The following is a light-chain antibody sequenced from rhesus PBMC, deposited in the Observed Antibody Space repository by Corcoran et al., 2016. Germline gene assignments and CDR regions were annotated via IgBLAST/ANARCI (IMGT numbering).Light chain of an antibody. CDR3: LQYSSSPFT. CDR2: KAS. V-gene: IGKV1-22*01. CDR1: QSINNW. Sequence: DIQMTQSPSSLSASVGDTVTITCRASQSINNWLAWYQQKPGNAPNLLIYKASTLQSGVPSRFSGVGSWTDYTLTIHILQSEDFATYYCLQYSSSPFTFGPGTKLDIK. J-gene: IGKJ3*01.